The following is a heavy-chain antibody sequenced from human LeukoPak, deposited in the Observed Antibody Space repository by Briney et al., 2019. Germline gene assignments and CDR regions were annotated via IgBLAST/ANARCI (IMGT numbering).Heavy chain of an antibody. Sequence: SETLSLTCTVSGGSISSYYWSWIRQPPGKGLEWIGYIYYSGSTNYNPSLKSRVTISVDTSKNQFSLTLSSVTAADTAVYYCSGYYYYYGMDVWGQGTTVTVSS. CDR1: GGSISSYY. D-gene: IGHD1-26*01. CDR2: IYYSGST. J-gene: IGHJ6*02. CDR3: SGYYYYYGMDV. V-gene: IGHV4-59*08.